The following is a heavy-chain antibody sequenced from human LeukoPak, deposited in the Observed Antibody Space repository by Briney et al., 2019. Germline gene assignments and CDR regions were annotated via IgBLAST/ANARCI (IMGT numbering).Heavy chain of an antibody. Sequence: PGGSLRLSCAASGFTFSSYAMHWVRQAPGKGLEWVAVISYDGSNKYYADSVKGRFTISRDNSKNTLYLQMNSLRAEDTAVYYCAKDPRITIFGVVTAGGYFDYWGQGTLVTVSS. CDR2: ISYDGSNK. V-gene: IGHV3-30*04. CDR3: AKDPRITIFGVVTAGGYFDY. J-gene: IGHJ4*02. CDR1: GFTFSSYA. D-gene: IGHD3-3*01.